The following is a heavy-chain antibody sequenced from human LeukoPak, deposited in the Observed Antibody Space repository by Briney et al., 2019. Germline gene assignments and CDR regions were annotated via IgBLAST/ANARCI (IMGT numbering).Heavy chain of an antibody. CDR3: ARVGYSYGYAGTFDY. CDR1: GFTFSSYW. V-gene: IGHV3-7*01. CDR2: IKQDGSEK. Sequence: PGGSLRLSCAASGFTFSSYWMSWVRQAPGKGLEWVANIKQDGSEKYYVDSVKGRFTISRDNAKNSLYLQMNSLRVEDTAVYYCARVGYSYGYAGTFDYWGQGTLVTVSS. J-gene: IGHJ4*02. D-gene: IGHD5-18*01.